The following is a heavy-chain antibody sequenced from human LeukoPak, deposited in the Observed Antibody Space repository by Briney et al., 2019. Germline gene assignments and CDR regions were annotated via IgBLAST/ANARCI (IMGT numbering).Heavy chain of an antibody. J-gene: IGHJ3*01. V-gene: IGHV1-24*01. Sequence: ASVKVSCKAYGYALSELSMHWVRQAPGKGLEWMGGVDPEDGETIYSQNFQGRVIMTEDRSTDTAYMELGSLRSEDTAVYFCARIRDGYNDAYDLWGQGTVVTVPS. CDR1: GYALSELS. D-gene: IGHD5-24*01. CDR3: ARIRDGYNDAYDL. CDR2: VDPEDGET.